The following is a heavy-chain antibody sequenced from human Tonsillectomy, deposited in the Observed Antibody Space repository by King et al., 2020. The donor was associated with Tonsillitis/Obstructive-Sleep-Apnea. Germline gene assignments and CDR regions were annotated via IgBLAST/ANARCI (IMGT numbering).Heavy chain of an antibody. J-gene: IGHJ6*03. D-gene: IGHD1-1*01. CDR1: GDSVSSNSAA. Sequence: VQLQQSGPGLVKPSQTLSLTCALSGDSVSSNSAAWNWIRQSPSRGLEWLGRTYYRSKWYNDYAVSVKSRITINPDTSKNQFSLQLNSVTPEDTAVYYCARATTYNWNDVDYYYYMDVWGKGTTVTVSS. CDR3: ARATTYNWNDVDYYYYMDV. V-gene: IGHV6-1*01. CDR2: TYYRSKWYN.